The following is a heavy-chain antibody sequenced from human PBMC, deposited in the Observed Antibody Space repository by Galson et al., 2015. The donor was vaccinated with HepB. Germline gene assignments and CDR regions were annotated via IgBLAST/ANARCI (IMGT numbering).Heavy chain of an antibody. CDR1: GFTFSDYY. J-gene: IGHJ4*02. CDR2: ITSSGSYT. CDR3: ASAPNYDLLSSYLDY. Sequence: SLRLSCAASGFTFSDYYMSWIRQAPGKGLEWISYITSSGSYTNYADSVKGRFTISRDNAKNSLYLQMNSLRAEDTAVYFCASAPNYDLLSSYLDYWGQGTLVTVSS. V-gene: IGHV3-11*06. D-gene: IGHD3-9*01.